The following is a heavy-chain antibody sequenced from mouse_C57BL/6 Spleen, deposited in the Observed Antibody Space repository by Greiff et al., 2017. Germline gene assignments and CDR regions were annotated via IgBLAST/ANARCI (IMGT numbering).Heavy chain of an antibody. V-gene: IGHV1-50*01. J-gene: IGHJ3*01. Sequence: QVQLKQPGAELVKPGASVKLSCKASGYTFTSYWMQWVKQRPGQGLEWIGEIDPSDSYTNYNQKFKGKATLTVDTSSSTAYMQLSSLTSEDSAVYYCARKETSGFAYWGQGTLVTVSA. CDR2: IDPSDSYT. CDR3: ARKETSGFAY. CDR1: GYTFTSYW.